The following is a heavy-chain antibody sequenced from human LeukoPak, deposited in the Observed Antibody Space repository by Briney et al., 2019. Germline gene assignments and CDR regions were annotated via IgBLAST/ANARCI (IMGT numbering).Heavy chain of an antibody. CDR2: ISWNSGSI. D-gene: IGHD3-10*01. CDR1: GFTFDDYA. CDR3: AKDIKGYGSSFDY. V-gene: IGHV3-9*01. J-gene: IGHJ4*02. Sequence: GGSLRLSCAASGFTFDDYAMHWVRQAPGKGLEWVSGISWNSGSIGYAVSVKGRFTISRDNAKNSLYLQMNSLRAEDTALYYCAKDIKGYGSSFDYWGQGTLVTVSS.